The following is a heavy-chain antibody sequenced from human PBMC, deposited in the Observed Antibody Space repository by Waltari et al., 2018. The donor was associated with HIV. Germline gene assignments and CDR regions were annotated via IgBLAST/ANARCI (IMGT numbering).Heavy chain of an antibody. Sequence: EVQLVQSGAEVKKPGESLKISCKGSGYRFTTYWIGWVRQMPGKGLEWMGIFNPGDSDTRYSPSFHGQVTISADKSISTAYLQWSSLKASDTAMYYCARRSGGPTRNLDYWGQGTLVIVSS. V-gene: IGHV5-51*03. D-gene: IGHD6-19*01. CDR3: ARRSGGPTRNLDY. CDR1: GYRFTTYW. CDR2: FNPGDSDT. J-gene: IGHJ4*02.